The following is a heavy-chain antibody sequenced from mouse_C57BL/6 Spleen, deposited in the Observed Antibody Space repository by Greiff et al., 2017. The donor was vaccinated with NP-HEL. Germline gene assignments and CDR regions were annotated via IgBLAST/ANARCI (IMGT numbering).Heavy chain of an antibody. CDR2: IHPNSGST. D-gene: IGHD1-1*01. CDR3: ATGGSSYDWYFDV. Sequence: VQLQQPGAELVKPGASVKLSCKASGYTFTSYWMHWVKQRPGQGLEWIGMIHPNSGSTNYNEKFKSKATLTVDKSSSTAYMQLSSLTSEDSAVYYCATGGSSYDWYFDVWGTGTTVTVSS. V-gene: IGHV1-64*01. J-gene: IGHJ1*03. CDR1: GYTFTSYW.